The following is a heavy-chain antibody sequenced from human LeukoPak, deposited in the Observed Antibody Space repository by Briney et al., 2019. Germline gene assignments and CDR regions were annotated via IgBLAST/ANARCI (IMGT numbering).Heavy chain of an antibody. CDR3: ARGQRNYFRAVDD. J-gene: IGHJ4*02. CDR1: GASITTYY. Sequence: SETLSLTCTVSGASITTYYWSWIRQPPGKGLEWIGYIYYSGSTNYNPSLKSRVTMSVDTSKNQFSLRLTSVTAADTAVYYCARGQRNYFRAVDDRGQGPLVTVSS. CDR2: IYYSGST. V-gene: IGHV4-59*01. D-gene: IGHD1-7*01.